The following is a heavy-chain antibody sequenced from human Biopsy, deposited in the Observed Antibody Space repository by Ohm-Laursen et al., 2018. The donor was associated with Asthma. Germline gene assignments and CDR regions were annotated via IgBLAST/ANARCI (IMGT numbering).Heavy chain of an antibody. D-gene: IGHD6-19*01. CDR2: IMTVFGTT. J-gene: IGHJ6*02. V-gene: IGHV1-69*01. CDR1: GGTFSNFA. CDR3: ARCQVGYSSGWSLLLKKIYYSGMDV. Sequence: GSSVKVSCKPPGGTFSNFAISWVRQAPGQGLEWLGGIMTVFGTTNHAQKFQGRVTITADESTSTAYMEVTSLRSEDTAIYYCARCQVGYSSGWSLLLKKIYYSGMDVWGQGTAVTVSS.